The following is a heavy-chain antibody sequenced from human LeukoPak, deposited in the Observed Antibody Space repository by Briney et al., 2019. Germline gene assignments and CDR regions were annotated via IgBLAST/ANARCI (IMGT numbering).Heavy chain of an antibody. CDR1: GFTFSSYG. CDR3: AKEGRSGWYSGY. Sequence: GGSLRPSCAASGFTFSSYGMHWVRQAPGKGLEWVAVISYDGSNKYYADSVKGRFTISRDNSKNTLYLQMNSLRAEDTAVYYCAKEGRSGWYSGYWGQGTLVTVSS. J-gene: IGHJ4*02. D-gene: IGHD6-19*01. V-gene: IGHV3-30*18. CDR2: ISYDGSNK.